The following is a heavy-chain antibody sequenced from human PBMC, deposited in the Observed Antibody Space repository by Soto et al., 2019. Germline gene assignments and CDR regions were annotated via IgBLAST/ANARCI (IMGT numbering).Heavy chain of an antibody. CDR1: GGSFSGYY. CDR3: ARGRMSSSKNY. CDR2: INHSGST. Sequence: PSETLSLTCAVYGGSFSGYYWSWIRQPPGKGLEWIGEINHSGSTTYNPSLKSRVTISVDTSKNQFSLKLSSVTAADTAVYYCARGRMSSSKNYWGQETLVTVSS. V-gene: IGHV4-34*01. D-gene: IGHD6-13*01. J-gene: IGHJ4*02.